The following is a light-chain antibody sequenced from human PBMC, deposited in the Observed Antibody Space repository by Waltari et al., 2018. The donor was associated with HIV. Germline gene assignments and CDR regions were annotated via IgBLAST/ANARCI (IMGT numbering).Light chain of an antibody. CDR2: DVD. V-gene: IGLV2-14*03. J-gene: IGLJ3*02. CDR3: ASFTDDSTIL. Sequence: YGFVSWYQQPPGKLPRLILYDVDSRASGISARFSGSQSGHTASLNISGLRAEDEADYYCASFTDDSTILFGGGTKVTVL. CDR1: YGF.